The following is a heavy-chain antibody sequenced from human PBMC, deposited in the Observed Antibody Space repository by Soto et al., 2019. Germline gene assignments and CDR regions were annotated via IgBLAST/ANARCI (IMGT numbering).Heavy chain of an antibody. D-gene: IGHD2-15*01. Sequence: QVQLVESGGGVVQPGRSLRLSCAASGFTFGCYVIHWLRQAPGKGLEWVAAMSYDGGSQYYTDSVKGRFTISRDNSKNTLYLQMSSLRPEDTATYYCARVLVEVTINSAFDFWGQGTIVTVSS. J-gene: IGHJ3*01. CDR2: MSYDGGSQ. CDR1: GFTFGCYV. V-gene: IGHV3-30-3*01. CDR3: ARVLVEVTINSAFDF.